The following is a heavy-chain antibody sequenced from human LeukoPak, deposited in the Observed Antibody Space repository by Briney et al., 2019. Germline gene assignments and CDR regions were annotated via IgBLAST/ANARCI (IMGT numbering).Heavy chain of an antibody. D-gene: IGHD2-8*02. Sequence: GGSLRLSCAASGFTFGNYWMGWVRQAPGKGLEWVANIKQGGSEKRYVDPVKGRFTISRGNAKDSLYLQMNSLRAEDTAVYYCVRAPATNEWRCMDYWGQGTLVTVSS. CDR2: IKQGGSEK. CDR3: VRAPATNEWRCMDY. CDR1: GFTFGNYW. J-gene: IGHJ4*02. V-gene: IGHV3-7*01.